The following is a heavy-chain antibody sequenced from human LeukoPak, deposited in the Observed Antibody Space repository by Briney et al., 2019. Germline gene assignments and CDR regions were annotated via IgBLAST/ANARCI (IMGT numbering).Heavy chain of an antibody. CDR1: GGTFSSYA. Sequence: SVKVSCKASGGTFSSYAISWVRQAPGQGLEWMGRIIPILGIANYAQKFQGRVTITADKSTSTAYMELSSLRSEDTAVYYCARKDQDYGGNGFDYWGQGTLVTVSS. J-gene: IGHJ4*02. CDR3: ARKDQDYGGNGFDY. D-gene: IGHD4-23*01. CDR2: IIPILGIA. V-gene: IGHV1-69*04.